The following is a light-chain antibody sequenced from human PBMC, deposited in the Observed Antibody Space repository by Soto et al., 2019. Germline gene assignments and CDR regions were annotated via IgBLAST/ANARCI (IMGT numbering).Light chain of an antibody. V-gene: IGKV3-11*01. CDR1: QSVSSS. CDR3: QRRYSWLRV. CDR2: SGY. J-gene: IGKJ1*01. Sequence: FVVTQSPDTLSLSPGETATLSCRASQSVSSSVAWYQHKPGQSPRLVVYSGYKRSPGVPARFSGSGSGTDFTLTISSLESDDFAIYYWQRRYSWLRVFGPGTKVEVK.